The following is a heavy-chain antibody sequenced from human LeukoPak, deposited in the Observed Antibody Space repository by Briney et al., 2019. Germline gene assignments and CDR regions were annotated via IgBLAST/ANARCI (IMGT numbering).Heavy chain of an antibody. CDR3: ARGYLEWLLYYYGMDV. CDR1: VYTFTSYD. Sequence: ASVKVSRKASVYTFTSYDINWVRQATGQGLEWMVWMNPNSGNTGYAQKFQGRVTMTRNTSISTAYMELSSLRSEDTAVYYCARGYLEWLLYYYGMDVWGQGTTVTVSS. V-gene: IGHV1-8*01. J-gene: IGHJ6*02. CDR2: MNPNSGNT. D-gene: IGHD3-3*01.